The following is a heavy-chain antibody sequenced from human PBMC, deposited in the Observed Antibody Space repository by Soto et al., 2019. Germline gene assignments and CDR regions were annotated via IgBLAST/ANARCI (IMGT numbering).Heavy chain of an antibody. CDR2: IYWSGDE. V-gene: IGHV2-5*01. J-gene: IGHJ3*02. CDR3: ARGLATLPVFAFDI. D-gene: IGHD6-6*01. CDR1: GFSLTTSGVG. Sequence: QGTLKESGPTLVKPTQTLTLTCSFSGFSLTTSGVGVGWIRQSPGKALEWLALIYWSGDEHYRPSLKSRLSIFKDTSNNLVVLIMTDMDPVDTATYYCARGLATLPVFAFDIWGQGTMVTVSS.